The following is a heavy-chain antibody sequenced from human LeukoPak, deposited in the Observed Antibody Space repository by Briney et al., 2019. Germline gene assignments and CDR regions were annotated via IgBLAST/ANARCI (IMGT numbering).Heavy chain of an antibody. J-gene: IGHJ2*01. V-gene: IGHV4-4*09. Sequence: SETLSLTCTVSSCSISSYYWSWIRQSPGLGLEWIASIHTNGNTNYNPSLKGRVTISRDTSKNQFSLKLSSVTAADTAVYYCAGLAAAATSITYHYFDVWGRGTLVTVSS. D-gene: IGHD6-13*01. CDR3: AGLAAAATSITYHYFDV. CDR2: IHTNGNT. CDR1: SCSISSYY.